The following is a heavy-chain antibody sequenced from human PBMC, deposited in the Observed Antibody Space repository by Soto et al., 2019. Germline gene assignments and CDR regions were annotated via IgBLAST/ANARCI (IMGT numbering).Heavy chain of an antibody. D-gene: IGHD6-13*01. CDR3: AREIPPGIAAAGTNWFDP. CDR1: GFTFSSYS. V-gene: IGHV3-48*01. Sequence: PGGSLRLSCAASGFTFSSYSMNWVRQAPGKGLEWVSYISSSSSTIYYADSVKGRFTISRDNAKNSLYLQMNSLRAEDTAVYYCAREIPPGIAAAGTNWFDPWGQGTLVTVS. CDR2: ISSSSSTI. J-gene: IGHJ5*02.